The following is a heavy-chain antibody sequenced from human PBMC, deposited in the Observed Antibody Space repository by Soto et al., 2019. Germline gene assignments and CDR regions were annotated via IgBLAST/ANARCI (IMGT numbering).Heavy chain of an antibody. Sequence: QVQLAESGGGVVQPGRSLRLSCAASGFTFSDYGMHWVRQAPGKGLEWVAVLSYDGTNEFYGDSVKGRFTISRDNSKNTLYLQMNSLRVEDTAVYYCAKWFGEPYYYYFYMDVWGKGTTVTVSS. CDR1: GFTFSDYG. V-gene: IGHV3-33*06. CDR3: AKWFGEPYYYYFYMDV. CDR2: LSYDGTNE. J-gene: IGHJ6*03. D-gene: IGHD3-10*01.